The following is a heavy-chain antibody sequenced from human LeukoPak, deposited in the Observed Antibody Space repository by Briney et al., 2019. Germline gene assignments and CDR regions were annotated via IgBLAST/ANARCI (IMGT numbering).Heavy chain of an antibody. D-gene: IGHD6-19*01. CDR3: ARDRIYIAVAGTGLGY. CDR2: INPNSGGT. CDR1: GYTFTGYY. Sequence: ASVKVSCTASGYTFTGYYMPWVRQDPGQGLEWMGWINPNSGGTNYPQKFQGRVTMTRDTSISTAYMELSRLRSDETAVYYCARDRIYIAVAGTGLGYWGQGTLVTVSS. J-gene: IGHJ4*02. V-gene: IGHV1-2*02.